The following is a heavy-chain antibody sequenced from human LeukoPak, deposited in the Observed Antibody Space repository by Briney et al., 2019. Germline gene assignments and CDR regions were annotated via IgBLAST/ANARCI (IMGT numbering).Heavy chain of an antibody. CDR2: IYTNGST. CDR3: ARDRRYCSSTSCYASGASDP. Sequence: SETLSLTCTVSVGSISSGSYYWSWIRQPAGKGLESIGRIYTNGSTKYNPSLKSRVTISVDTSKIQFSLKLSSVTAADTAVYYCARDRRYCSSTSCYASGASDPGGQGTLVTVSS. V-gene: IGHV4-61*02. CDR1: VGSISSGSYY. J-gene: IGHJ5*02. D-gene: IGHD2-2*01.